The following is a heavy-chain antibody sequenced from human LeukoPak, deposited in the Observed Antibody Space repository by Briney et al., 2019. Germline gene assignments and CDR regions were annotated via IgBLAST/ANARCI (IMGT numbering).Heavy chain of an antibody. Sequence: ASVKVSCTASGGTFSSYAFTWVRQAPGQGLEWMGGIIPISGTAKYAQKFQGRVTITADKSTSTAYMELSSLRSEDTAVYYCARDYYDSSGCPDPWGQGTLVTVSS. J-gene: IGHJ5*02. CDR3: ARDYYDSSGCPDP. D-gene: IGHD3-22*01. V-gene: IGHV1-69*06. CDR1: GGTFSSYA. CDR2: IIPISGTA.